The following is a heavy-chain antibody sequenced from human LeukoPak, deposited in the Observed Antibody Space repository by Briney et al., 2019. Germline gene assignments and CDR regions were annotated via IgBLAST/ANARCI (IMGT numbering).Heavy chain of an antibody. CDR2: INPNSGGT. D-gene: IGHD5-12*01. Sequence: GASVKVSCKASGYTFTGYYMHWVRQAPGQGPEWMGWINPNSGGTNYAQKFQGRVTVTRDTSISTAYMELNRLTSDDTAVYYCARGRAVTTILSIDYWGQGTLVTVSS. CDR3: ARGRAVTTILSIDY. CDR1: GYTFTGYY. J-gene: IGHJ4*02. V-gene: IGHV1-2*02.